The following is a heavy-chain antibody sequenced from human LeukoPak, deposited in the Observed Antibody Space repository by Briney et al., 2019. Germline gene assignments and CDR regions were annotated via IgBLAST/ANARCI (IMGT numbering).Heavy chain of an antibody. CDR2: IYYSGST. V-gene: IGHV4-59*01. Sequence: PSETLSLTCTVSGGSISSYYWSWIRQPPGKGLEWIGYIYYSGSTNYNPSLKSRVTISVDTSKNQFSLKLSSVTAADTAVYCCAREQLVVGFDPWGQGTLVTVSS. D-gene: IGHD6-13*01. CDR1: GGSISSYY. J-gene: IGHJ5*02. CDR3: AREQLVVGFDP.